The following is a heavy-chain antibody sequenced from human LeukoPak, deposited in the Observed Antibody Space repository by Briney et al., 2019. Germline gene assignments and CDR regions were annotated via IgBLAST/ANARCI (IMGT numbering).Heavy chain of an antibody. J-gene: IGHJ4*02. CDR3: ARDYYDSSGLMSFDD. CDR1: GYTFTSYG. V-gene: IGHV1-18*01. Sequence: ASVKVSCKASGYTFTSYGISWVRQAPGQGLEWMGWISPYNSHTNYAQKLQGRVTMTTDTSTRTAYMEPRSLRSDDTAVYYCARDYYDSSGLMSFDDWGQGTPVTVSS. CDR2: ISPYNSHT. D-gene: IGHD3-22*01.